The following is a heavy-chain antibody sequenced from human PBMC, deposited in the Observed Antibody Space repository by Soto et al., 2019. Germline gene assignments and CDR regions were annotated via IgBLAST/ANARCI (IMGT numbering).Heavy chain of an antibody. Sequence: GESLKISCKGSGYSFTSYWIGWVRQMPGKGLEWMGIIYPGDSDTRYSPSFQGQVTISADKSISTAYLQWSSLKASDTAMYYCARVAEPYSSGWYIDYWGQGTLVTVSS. CDR1: GYSFTSYW. D-gene: IGHD6-19*01. J-gene: IGHJ4*02. CDR2: IYPGDSDT. V-gene: IGHV5-51*01. CDR3: ARVAEPYSSGWYIDY.